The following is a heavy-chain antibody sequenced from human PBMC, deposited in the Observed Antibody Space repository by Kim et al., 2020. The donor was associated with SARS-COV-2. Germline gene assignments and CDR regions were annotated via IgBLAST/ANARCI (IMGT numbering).Heavy chain of an antibody. V-gene: IGHV3-7*01. D-gene: IGHD3-16*01. Sequence: GSDKNDVDSVKGRFAISRDNAKNSLYLQMHSLRVEDTAVYYCARGGRADYWGQGTLVTVSS. J-gene: IGHJ4*02. CDR2: GSDK. CDR3: ARGGRADY.